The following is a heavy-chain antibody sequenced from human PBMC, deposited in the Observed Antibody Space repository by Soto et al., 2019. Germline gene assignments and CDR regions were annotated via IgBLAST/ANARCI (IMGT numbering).Heavy chain of an antibody. V-gene: IGHV3-23*01. CDR3: AKDVEGYCSGGSCYPFDY. CDR1: GFTFSSYA. D-gene: IGHD2-15*01. Sequence: EVQLLESGGGLVQPGGSLRLSCAASGFTFSSYAMSWVRQAPGKGLEWVSAISGSGGSTYYADSVKGRFTISRDNSKNTMYLQMNSLRAEDTAVYYCAKDVEGYCSGGSCYPFDYWGQGTLVTVSS. J-gene: IGHJ4*02. CDR2: ISGSGGST.